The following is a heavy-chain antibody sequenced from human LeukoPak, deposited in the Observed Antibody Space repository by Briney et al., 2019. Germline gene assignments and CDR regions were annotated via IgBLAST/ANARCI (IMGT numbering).Heavy chain of an antibody. D-gene: IGHD6-6*01. CDR3: ARVVIAARPHWFDP. V-gene: IGHV3-30*02. CDR2: IRYDGTEK. J-gene: IGHJ5*02. CDR1: GFIFTNYA. Sequence: PGGSLRLSCAASGFIFTNYAMTWVRQAPGKGLEWVAFIRYDGTEKYYADSVKGRFTISRDNSKNTLHLQMGSLRPEDTAVYYCARVVIAARPHWFDPWGQGTLVTVSS.